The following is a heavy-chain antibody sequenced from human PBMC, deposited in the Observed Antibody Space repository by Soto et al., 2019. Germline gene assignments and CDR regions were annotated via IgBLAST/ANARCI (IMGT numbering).Heavy chain of an antibody. CDR2: IYLDGST. V-gene: IGHV3-53*01. Sequence: EAQLVESGGGLIQPGGSLRLSCAASGFSVNSDYMTWVRQAPGKGLECVSVIYLDGSTFYSDSVKGRFTISKDSSKNTVFLQMNNLRTEDTAVYFCAREPFWSSHLPLDAFDVWGQGTMVTVSS. J-gene: IGHJ3*01. D-gene: IGHD3-3*01. CDR1: GFSVNSDY. CDR3: AREPFWSSHLPLDAFDV.